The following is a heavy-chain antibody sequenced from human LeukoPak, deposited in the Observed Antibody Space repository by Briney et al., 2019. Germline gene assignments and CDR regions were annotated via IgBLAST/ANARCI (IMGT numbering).Heavy chain of an antibody. CDR3: AKEGGYFDWPFTFDY. CDR1: GFTFSSYT. V-gene: IGHV3-21*04. CDR2: ISSSSSYI. Sequence: GGSLRLSCAASGFTFSSYTMNWVRQAPGKGLQSVSSISSSSSYIYYADSVKGRFTISRDNSKNSLYLQMNSLRADDTAIYYCAKEGGYFDWPFTFDYWGQGALVTVSS. D-gene: IGHD3-9*01. J-gene: IGHJ4*02.